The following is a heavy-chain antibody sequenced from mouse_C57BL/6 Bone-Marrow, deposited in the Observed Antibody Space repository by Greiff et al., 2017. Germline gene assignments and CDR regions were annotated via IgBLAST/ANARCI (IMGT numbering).Heavy chain of an antibody. D-gene: IGHD2-3*01. Sequence: DVQLVESGGGLVQPGGSLKLSCAASGFTFSDYYMYWVRQTPEKRLEWVAYISNGGGSTYYPDTVKGRFTISRDNAKNTLYLQMSRLKSEDTAMYYCARQGWLLYAMDYWGQGTSVTVSS. J-gene: IGHJ4*01. V-gene: IGHV5-12*01. CDR1: GFTFSDYY. CDR3: ARQGWLLYAMDY. CDR2: ISNGGGST.